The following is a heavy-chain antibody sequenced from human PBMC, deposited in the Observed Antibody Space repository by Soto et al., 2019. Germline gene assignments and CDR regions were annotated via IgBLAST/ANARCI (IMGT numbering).Heavy chain of an antibody. Sequence: SETLSLTCAVSGYSISRGYYWGWIRQPPGKGLEWIGSIYHSGSTYYNPSLKSRVTTSVDTSKNQFSLKLSSVTAADTAVYYCARAIIVVVPAAQYNWFDPWGQGTLVTVSS. J-gene: IGHJ5*02. CDR2: IYHSGST. D-gene: IGHD2-2*01. V-gene: IGHV4-38-2*01. CDR3: ARAIIVVVPAAQYNWFDP. CDR1: GYSISRGYY.